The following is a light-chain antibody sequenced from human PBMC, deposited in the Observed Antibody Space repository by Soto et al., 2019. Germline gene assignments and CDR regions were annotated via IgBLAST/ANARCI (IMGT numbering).Light chain of an antibody. J-gene: IGKJ5*01. CDR3: QQYHKWPPIT. CDR1: QGISNF. Sequence: IQLTQSPSSLSASVGDRVTITCRASQGISNFLAWYQQKPGKAPKLLIYAASTLQSGVPSRFSGSGSGTDFTLTISSLQPEDSAVYYCQQYHKWPPITFGQGTRLEIK. CDR2: AAS. V-gene: IGKV1-9*01.